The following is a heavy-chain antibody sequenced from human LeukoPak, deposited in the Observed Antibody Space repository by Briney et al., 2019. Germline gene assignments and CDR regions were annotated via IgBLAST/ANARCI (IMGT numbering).Heavy chain of an antibody. CDR1: VGSISSSSYY. CDR3: ARHVRAWGWGVMDV. V-gene: IGHV4-39*01. Sequence: SETLSLTCTVSVGSISSSSYYWGWIRQPPGKGLEWIGSIYYSGSTYYNPSLKSRVTISVDTSKNQFSLKLSSVTAAETAVYYCARHVRAWGWGVMDVWGKGTTVTVSS. CDR2: IYYSGST. D-gene: IGHD3-10*01. J-gene: IGHJ6*03.